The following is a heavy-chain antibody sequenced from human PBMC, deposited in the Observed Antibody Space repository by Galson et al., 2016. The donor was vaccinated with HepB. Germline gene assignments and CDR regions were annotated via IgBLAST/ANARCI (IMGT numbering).Heavy chain of an antibody. V-gene: IGHV4-4*07. CDR1: GASISDHY. D-gene: IGHD2-2*01. Sequence: SETLSLTCSVTGASISDHYWSWVRQTAGKGLEWIGRAFATGENTYNPSLESRVTMSIDTFSKRISLTLRSVTAADTAMYYCVGHSSSWYSENYWGQGTMVTVSS. CDR3: VGHSSSWYSENY. J-gene: IGHJ4*02. CDR2: AFATGEN.